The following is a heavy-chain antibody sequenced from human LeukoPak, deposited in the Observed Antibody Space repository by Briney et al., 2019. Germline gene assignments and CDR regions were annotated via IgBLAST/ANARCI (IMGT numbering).Heavy chain of an antibody. CDR2: ISSSSSYI. V-gene: IGHV3-21*01. J-gene: IGHJ5*02. CDR3: ARGSPGDP. CDR1: GFTVSSNY. Sequence: GGSLRLSCAASGFTVSSNYMSWVRQAPGKGLEWVSSISSSSSYIYYADSVKGRFTISRDNAKNSLYLQMNSLRAEDTAVYYCARGSPGDPWGQGTLVTVSS.